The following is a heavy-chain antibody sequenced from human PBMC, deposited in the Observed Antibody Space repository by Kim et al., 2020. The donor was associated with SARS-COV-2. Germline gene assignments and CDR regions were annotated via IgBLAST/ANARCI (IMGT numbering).Heavy chain of an antibody. D-gene: IGHD1-26*01. CDR1: GFTFSSYW. Sequence: GGSLRLSCAASGFTFSSYWMHWVRQVPGKGLVWVSRINSDGSGTNYADSVKGRFTVSRDNAKNTLYLQMNSLRAEDTAVYYCARCIVGVSGYGMDVWGQGTTVTVSS. CDR2: INSDGSGT. J-gene: IGHJ6*02. CDR3: ARCIVGVSGYGMDV. V-gene: IGHV3-74*01.